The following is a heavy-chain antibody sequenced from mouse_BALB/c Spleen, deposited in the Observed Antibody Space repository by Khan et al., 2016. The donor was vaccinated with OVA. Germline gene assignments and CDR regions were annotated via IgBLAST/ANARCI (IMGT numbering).Heavy chain of an antibody. CDR2: INSDGGTT. V-gene: IGHV5-2*01. Sequence: EVELVESGGGLVQPGESLKLSCKSNEYEFPSHDMSWVRKTPEKRLELVAVINSDGGTTYYPDTMEGRFIISRDNTKKTLYLQMSSLRSEDTALYYWARAYYRHWYFDVWGAGTTVTVSS. CDR3: ARAYYRHWYFDV. J-gene: IGHJ1*01. CDR1: EYEFPSHD. D-gene: IGHD2-14*01.